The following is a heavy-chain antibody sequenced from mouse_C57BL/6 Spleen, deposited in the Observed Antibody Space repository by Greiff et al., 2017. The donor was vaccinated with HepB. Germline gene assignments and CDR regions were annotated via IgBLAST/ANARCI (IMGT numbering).Heavy chain of an antibody. Sequence: QVHVKQPGAELVKPGASVKLSCKASGYTFTSYWMHWVKQRPGRGLEWIGRIDPNSGGTKYNEKFKSKATLTVDKPSSTAYMQLSSLTSEDSAVYYCARRNWDERGSWFAYWGQGTLVTVSA. V-gene: IGHV1-72*01. CDR2: IDPNSGGT. D-gene: IGHD4-1*01. CDR3: ARRNWDERGSWFAY. CDR1: GYTFTSYW. J-gene: IGHJ3*01.